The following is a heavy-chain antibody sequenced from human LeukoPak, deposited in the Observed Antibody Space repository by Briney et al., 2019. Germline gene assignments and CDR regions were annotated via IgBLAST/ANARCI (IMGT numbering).Heavy chain of an antibody. Sequence: ASVKVSCKASGYTFTGYYMHWVRQAPGQGLEWMGWINPNSGGTNYAQKFQGRVTMTRDTSISTAYMELSRLRSDDTAVYYCARGMRWLQSYRYYYYYGMDVWGQGTTVTVSS. J-gene: IGHJ6*02. CDR1: GYTFTGYY. CDR3: ARGMRWLQSYRYYYYYGMDV. CDR2: INPNSGGT. D-gene: IGHD5-24*01. V-gene: IGHV1-2*02.